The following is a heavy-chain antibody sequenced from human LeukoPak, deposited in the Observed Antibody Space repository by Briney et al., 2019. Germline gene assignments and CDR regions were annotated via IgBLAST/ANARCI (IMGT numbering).Heavy chain of an antibody. Sequence: PSETLSLTCTVSGGSISSYYWSWIRQPPGKGLEWIGYIYYSGSTNYNPSLKSRVTISVDTSKNQFSLKLSSVTAADTAEYYCARSEGYYDSSGCFDYWGQGTLVTVSS. CDR1: GGSISSYY. CDR3: ARSEGYYDSSGCFDY. J-gene: IGHJ4*02. CDR2: IYYSGST. D-gene: IGHD3-22*01. V-gene: IGHV4-59*08.